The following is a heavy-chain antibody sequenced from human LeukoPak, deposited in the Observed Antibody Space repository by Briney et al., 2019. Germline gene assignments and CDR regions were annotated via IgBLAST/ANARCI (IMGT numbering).Heavy chain of an antibody. J-gene: IGHJ4*02. V-gene: IGHV3-9*01. CDR1: GFTFDDYA. Sequence: GGSLRLSCAASGFTFDDYAMHWVRQAPGKGLEWVSGISWNSGSIGYADSVKGRFTISRDNAKNSLYLQMNSLRAEDTAVYYCARDMGGDFDYWGQGTLVTVSS. CDR3: ARDMGGDFDY. D-gene: IGHD3-16*01. CDR2: ISWNSGSI.